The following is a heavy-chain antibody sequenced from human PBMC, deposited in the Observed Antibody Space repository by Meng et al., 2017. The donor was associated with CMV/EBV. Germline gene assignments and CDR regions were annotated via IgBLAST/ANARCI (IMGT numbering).Heavy chain of an antibody. CDR1: GFTFSSYS. V-gene: IGHV3-15*01. Sequence: GESLKISCAASGFTFSSYSMNWVRQAPGKGLEWVGRIKSKTDGGTTDYAAPVKGRFTISRDDSKNTLYLQMNSLKTEDTAVYYCTTDPRQIGYCSSTSCSHDAFDIWGQGTMVTVSS. D-gene: IGHD2-2*01. CDR3: TTDPRQIGYCSSTSCSHDAFDI. CDR2: IKSKTDGGTT. J-gene: IGHJ3*02.